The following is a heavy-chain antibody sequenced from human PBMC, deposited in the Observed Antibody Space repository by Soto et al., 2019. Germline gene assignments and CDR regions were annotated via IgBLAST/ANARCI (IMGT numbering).Heavy chain of an antibody. J-gene: IGHJ4*02. CDR2: ISSSSSYI. D-gene: IGHD6-13*01. Sequence: EVQLVESGGGLXKPGGXLRLSCAASGFTFSSYSMNWVRQAPGKGLEWVSSISSSSSYIYYADSVKGRFTISRDNAKNSLYLQMNSLRAEDTAVYYCAREIRVSSWPFDYWGQGTLVTVSS. CDR1: GFTFSSYS. CDR3: AREIRVSSWPFDY. V-gene: IGHV3-21*01.